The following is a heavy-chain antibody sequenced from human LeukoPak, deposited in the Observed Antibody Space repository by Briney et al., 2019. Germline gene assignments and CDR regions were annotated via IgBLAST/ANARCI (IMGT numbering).Heavy chain of an antibody. CDR1: GFTFSSYA. CDR2: ISGSGGST. Sequence: GGSLRLSCAASGFTFSSYAMSWVRQAPGMGLEWVSAISGSGGSTYYADSVKGRFTISRDNSKNTLYLQMNSLRAEDAAVYYCAKNTGRQWLFGYWGQGTLVTVSS. D-gene: IGHD6-19*01. V-gene: IGHV3-23*01. J-gene: IGHJ4*02. CDR3: AKNTGRQWLFGY.